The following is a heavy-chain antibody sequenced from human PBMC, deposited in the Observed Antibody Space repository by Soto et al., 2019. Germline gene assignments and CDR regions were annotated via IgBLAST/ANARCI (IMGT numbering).Heavy chain of an antibody. J-gene: IGHJ4*02. CDR2: IYYSGST. CDR1: GGSISSGDYY. CDR3: ARAESDSSGDY. Sequence: SETLSLTCTVSGGSISSGDYYWSWIHQPPGKGLEWIGYIYYSGSTYYNPSLKSRVTISVDTSKNQFSLKLSSVTATDTAVYYCARAESDSSGDYWGQGTLVTVSS. V-gene: IGHV4-30-4*01. D-gene: IGHD3-22*01.